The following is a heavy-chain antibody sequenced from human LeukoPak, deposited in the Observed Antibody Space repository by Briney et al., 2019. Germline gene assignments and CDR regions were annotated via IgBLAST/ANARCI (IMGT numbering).Heavy chain of an antibody. CDR1: GFPFSSYA. J-gene: IGHJ4*02. V-gene: IGHV3-23*01. D-gene: IGHD3-22*01. CDR3: AKDRYYDSSGYPQYFDY. CDR2: ISGRGSST. Sequence: PGGSLRLSCAASGFPFSSYAMTWVRQPPGKGLEWVSGISGRGSSTYYADSVKGRFTVSRDNSKKTLYLQMNGLRAEDTAVYYCAKDRYYDSSGYPQYFDYWGQGTLVTVSS.